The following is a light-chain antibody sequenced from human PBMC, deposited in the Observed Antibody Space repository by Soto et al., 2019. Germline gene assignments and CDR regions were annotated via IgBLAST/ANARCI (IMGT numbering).Light chain of an antibody. CDR2: GNS. CDR1: SSNIGAGYD. Sequence: QSVLTQPPSVSGAPGQRVTISCTGSSSNIGAGYDVHWYQQLPGTAPKLLIYGNSNRPSGVPDRFSGSKSGTSASLAITGLQAEDEANYYCQPYDSGLSGRVFGGGTKLPVL. CDR3: QPYDSGLSGRV. J-gene: IGLJ3*02. V-gene: IGLV1-40*01.